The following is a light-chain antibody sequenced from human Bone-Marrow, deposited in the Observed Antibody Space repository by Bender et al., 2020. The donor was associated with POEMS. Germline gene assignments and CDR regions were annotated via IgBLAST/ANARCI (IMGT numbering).Light chain of an antibody. V-gene: IGLV1-44*01. Sequence: QPVLIQPPSASGTPGQKVSISCSRSSSNFGSHFVYWYQQLPGTAPKLLIYKNNQRPSGVSNRFSGSKSGNTASLTISGLQAEDEADYYCSAHTDRSTWVFGGGTKLTVL. CDR2: KNN. CDR1: SSNFGSHF. J-gene: IGLJ3*02. CDR3: SAHTDRSTWV.